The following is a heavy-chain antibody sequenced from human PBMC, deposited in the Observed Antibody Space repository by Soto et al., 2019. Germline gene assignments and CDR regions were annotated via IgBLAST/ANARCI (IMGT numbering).Heavy chain of an antibody. CDR3: ARDFGGGALPADV. CDR1: GFTFSSYG. D-gene: IGHD3-3*01. J-gene: IGHJ6*02. Sequence: GGSLRLSCAASGFTFSSYGMHWVRQAPGKGLEWVAVIWYDGSNKYYADSVKGRFTISRDNSKNTLYLQMNSLRAEDTAVYYCARDFGGGALPADVWGQGTTVTVSS. V-gene: IGHV3-33*01. CDR2: IWYDGSNK.